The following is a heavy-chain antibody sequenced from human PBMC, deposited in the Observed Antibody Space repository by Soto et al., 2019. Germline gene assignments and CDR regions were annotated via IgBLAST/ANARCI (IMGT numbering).Heavy chain of an antibody. CDR2: IYDSGST. CDR1: GGSISSYY. Sequence: QVQLHESGPGLVKPSETLSLTCTVSGGSISSYYWTWIRQPPGKGLEWIGYIYDSGSTNYNPALKSRVTISVDTSKNQFSLRLSSVTAADTAVYYCAREAGATVNYYYYYMDVWGKGTTVTVSS. J-gene: IGHJ6*03. CDR3: AREAGATVNYYYYYMDV. V-gene: IGHV4-59*08. D-gene: IGHD4-17*01.